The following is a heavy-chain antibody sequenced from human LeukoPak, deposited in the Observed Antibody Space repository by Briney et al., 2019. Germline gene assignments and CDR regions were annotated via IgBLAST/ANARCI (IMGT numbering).Heavy chain of an antibody. D-gene: IGHD3-22*01. J-gene: IGHJ3*02. CDR2: ISGSGGST. V-gene: IGHV3-23*01. Sequence: GGSLRLSCAASGFTFSSYAMSWVRQAPGKGLEWVSAISGSGGSTYYADSVEGRFTISRDNSKNTLYLQTNSLRAEDTAVYYCASSGYYFSGAFDIWGQGTMVTVSS. CDR3: ASSGYYFSGAFDI. CDR1: GFTFSSYA.